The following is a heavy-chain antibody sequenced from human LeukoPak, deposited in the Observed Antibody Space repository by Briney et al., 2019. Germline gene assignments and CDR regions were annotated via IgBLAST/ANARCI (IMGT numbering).Heavy chain of an antibody. CDR2: IYHSGST. V-gene: IGHV4-4*02. Sequence: SETLSLTCAVSGGSISSSNWWSWVRQPPGKGLEWIGGIYHSGSTNYNPSLKSRVTISVDKSKNQFSLKLSSVTAADTAVYYCASNHYDILTGYPVPPDWWGQGTLVTVSS. D-gene: IGHD3-9*01. CDR3: ASNHYDILTGYPVPPDW. CDR1: GGSISSSNW. J-gene: IGHJ4*02.